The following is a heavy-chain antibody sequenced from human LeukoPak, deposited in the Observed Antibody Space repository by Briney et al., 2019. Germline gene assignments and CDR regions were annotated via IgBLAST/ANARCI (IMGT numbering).Heavy chain of an antibody. J-gene: IGHJ4*02. CDR2: IYYSGST. D-gene: IGHD3-10*02. V-gene: IGHV4-39*01. CDR1: GGSISSSSYY. CDR3: ARLTEFGEDY. Sequence: SETLSLTCTVSGGSISSSSYYWGWIRQPPGKGLEWIGSIYYSGSTYYNPSLKSRVTISVDTSRNQFSLKLSSVTAADTAVYYCARLTEFGEDYWGQGTLVTVSS.